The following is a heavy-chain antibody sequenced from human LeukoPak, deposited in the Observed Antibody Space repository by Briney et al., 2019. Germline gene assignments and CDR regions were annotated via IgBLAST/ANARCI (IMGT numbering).Heavy chain of an antibody. CDR3: ARDLGFTVVTGAFDY. D-gene: IGHD4-23*01. Sequence: PGGALRLSCAASGFTFSSYSMNWVRQAPGKGLEWVSSIRSTSSYIYYADSVRGRVTISRDNAKESLYLQMNSPRAEDTAVYYCARDLGFTVVTGAFDYWGQGTLVTVSS. V-gene: IGHV3-21*01. CDR2: IRSTSSYI. CDR1: GFTFSSYS. J-gene: IGHJ4*02.